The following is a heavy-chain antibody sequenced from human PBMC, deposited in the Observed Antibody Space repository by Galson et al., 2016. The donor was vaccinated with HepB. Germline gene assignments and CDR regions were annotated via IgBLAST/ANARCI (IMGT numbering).Heavy chain of an antibody. D-gene: IGHD6-19*01. CDR1: GFTFRSYW. V-gene: IGHV3-7*01. CDR2: INQDGSEK. Sequence: SLRLSCAASGFTFRSYWMSWVRQAPGKGLERVAHINQDGSEKYPVDSVKGRFTISRDNGKNSLYLQMSSLRVEDAGVYYCARRLDTQRRIAGWGWGMDVWGQGTTVTVS. CDR3: ARRLDTQRRIAGWGWGMDV. J-gene: IGHJ6*02.